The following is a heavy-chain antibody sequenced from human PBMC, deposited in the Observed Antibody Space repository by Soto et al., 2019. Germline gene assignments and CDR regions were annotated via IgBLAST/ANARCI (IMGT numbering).Heavy chain of an antibody. J-gene: IGHJ5*02. CDR1: GFTFSNYA. CDR2: ITGSGGGT. Sequence: PGGSLRLSCAASGFTFSNYAMTWVRQAPGKGLEWVSVITGSGGGTYFVDSVKGRFTISRDNSKNTLYLQMNSLRAEDTAVYYCAKPPAYQKTWGIDPWGQGTLVTVSS. CDR3: AKPPAYQKTWGIDP. D-gene: IGHD2-2*01. V-gene: IGHV3-23*01.